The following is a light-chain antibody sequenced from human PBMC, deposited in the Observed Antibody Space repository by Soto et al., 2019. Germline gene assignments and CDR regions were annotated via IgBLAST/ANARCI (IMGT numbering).Light chain of an antibody. CDR1: SSDVGGYNF. Sequence: QPALTQPASVSGSPGQSITISCTGTSSDVGGYNFVSWYQQHPGKAPKLMIYEVTNRPSGVSSRFSGSKSGNTASLTISGLQTEDEADYFCSSYTRQNTRVFGGGTKLTVL. V-gene: IGLV2-14*01. J-gene: IGLJ3*02. CDR2: EVT. CDR3: SSYTRQNTRV.